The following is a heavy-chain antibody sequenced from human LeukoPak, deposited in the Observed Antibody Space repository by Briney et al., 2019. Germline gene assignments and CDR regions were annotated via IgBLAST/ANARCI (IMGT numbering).Heavy chain of an antibody. V-gene: IGHV4-59*01. CDR1: GGSIDNYY. D-gene: IGHD2-2*01. CDR2: IYYSGST. Sequence: PSETLSLTCTVSGGSIDNYYWSWLRQPPGKGLEWIGYIYYSGSTNYNPSLKSRVTISVDTSKNQFSLKLTSVTAADTAVYYCARDSGSSTHDPWGQGTLVTVSS. CDR3: ARDSGSSTHDP. J-gene: IGHJ5*02.